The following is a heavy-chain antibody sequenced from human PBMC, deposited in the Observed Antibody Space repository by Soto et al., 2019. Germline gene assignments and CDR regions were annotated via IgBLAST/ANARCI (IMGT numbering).Heavy chain of an antibody. V-gene: IGHV5-10-1*01. Sequence: PGESLTISCKTSGYSFTSYWIHWLRQMPGKGLEWMGRIDPSDSYTNYSPSFQGHVTISADKSISTAYLQWSSLKASDTAMYYCARTSMQSRGYSYGHGGMDVWGQGTTVSVSS. J-gene: IGHJ6*01. D-gene: IGHD5-18*01. CDR1: GYSFTSYW. CDR2: IDPSDSYT. CDR3: ARTSMQSRGYSYGHGGMDV.